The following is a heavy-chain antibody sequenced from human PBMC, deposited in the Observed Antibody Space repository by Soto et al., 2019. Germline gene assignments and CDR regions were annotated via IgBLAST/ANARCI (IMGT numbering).Heavy chain of an antibody. Sequence: SETLSLTCTVSGGSISSYYWSWIRQPPGKGLEWIGEINHSGSTNYNPSLKSRVTISVDTSKNQFSLKLSSVTAADTAVYYCARVGHRGWYYSGYWGQGTLVTVSS. CDR2: INHSGST. CDR1: GGSISSYY. CDR3: ARVGHRGWYYSGY. J-gene: IGHJ4*02. V-gene: IGHV4-34*01. D-gene: IGHD6-19*01.